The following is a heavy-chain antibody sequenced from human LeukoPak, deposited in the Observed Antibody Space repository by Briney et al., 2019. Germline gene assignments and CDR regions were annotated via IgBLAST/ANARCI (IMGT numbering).Heavy chain of an antibody. D-gene: IGHD3-22*01. Sequence: SETLSLTCTVSGGSISSSSYYWGWIRQPPGKGLEWIGSIYYSGSTYYNPSLKSRVTISVDTSKNQSSLKLSSVTAADTAVYYCASPHNYYDSSGVDYWGQGTLDTVSS. J-gene: IGHJ4*02. V-gene: IGHV4-39*01. CDR1: GGSISSSSYY. CDR3: ASPHNYYDSSGVDY. CDR2: IYYSGST.